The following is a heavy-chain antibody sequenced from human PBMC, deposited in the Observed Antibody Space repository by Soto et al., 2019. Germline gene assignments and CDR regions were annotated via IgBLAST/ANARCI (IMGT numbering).Heavy chain of an antibody. V-gene: IGHV3-23*01. CDR3: AKPYCSNGVCPIEY. CDR1: GFTFSSYA. D-gene: IGHD2-8*01. J-gene: IGHJ4*02. Sequence: GASLRLSCASSGFTFSSYAMSWVRQAPGKGLEWVSAISGSGGSTYYADSVKGRFTISRDNSKNTLYLQMNSLRAEDTAVYYCAKPYCSNGVCPIEYGGQGTLVTFYS. CDR2: ISGSGGST.